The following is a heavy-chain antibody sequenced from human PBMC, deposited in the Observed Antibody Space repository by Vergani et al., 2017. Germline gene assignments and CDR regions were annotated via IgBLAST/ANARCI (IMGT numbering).Heavy chain of an antibody. CDR2: ISGSGGST. D-gene: IGHD6-19*01. V-gene: IGHV3-23*01. CDR3: AKAHRGIAVAGTRVDY. J-gene: IGHJ4*02. CDR1: GFTFSSYA. Sequence: EVQLLESGGGLVQPGGSLRLSCAASGFTFSSYAMSWVRQAPGKGLEWVSAISGSGGSTYYADSVKGRFTISRDNSKNTLYLQMNSLRAEDTAVYYCAKAHRGIAVAGTRVDYWGQGTLVTVSS.